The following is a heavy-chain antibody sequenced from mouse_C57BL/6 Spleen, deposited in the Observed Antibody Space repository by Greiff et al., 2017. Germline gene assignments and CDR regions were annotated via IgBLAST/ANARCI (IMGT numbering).Heavy chain of an antibody. Sequence: EVQLVESGGDLVKPGGSLKLSCAASGFTFSSYGMSWVRQTPDKRLEWVATISSGGSYTYYPDSVKGRFTISRDNAKNTLYLQMSSLKSEDTAMYYCGRQNSVMDYWGQGTSVTVSS. V-gene: IGHV5-6*01. J-gene: IGHJ4*01. CDR3: GRQNSVMDY. CDR2: ISSGGSYT. CDR1: GFTFSSYG.